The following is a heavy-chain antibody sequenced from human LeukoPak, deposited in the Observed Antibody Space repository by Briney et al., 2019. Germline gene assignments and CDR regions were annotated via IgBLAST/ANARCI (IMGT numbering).Heavy chain of an antibody. CDR3: ARDSGGPPYFDY. J-gene: IGHJ4*02. CDR1: GYTFTSYG. Sequence: GASVKVSCKASGYTFTSYGISWVRQAPGQGLEWMGGIIPIFGTANYAQKFQGRVTITTDESTSTAYMELSSLRSEDTAVYYCARDSGGPPYFDYWGQGTLVTVSS. D-gene: IGHD1-26*01. V-gene: IGHV1-69*05. CDR2: IIPIFGTA.